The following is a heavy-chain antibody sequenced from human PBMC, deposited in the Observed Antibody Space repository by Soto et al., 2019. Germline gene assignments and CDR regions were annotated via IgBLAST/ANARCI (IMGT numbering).Heavy chain of an antibody. CDR3: ARDVPTVGCSGCSCYPGLAFQH. D-gene: IGHD2-15*01. V-gene: IGHV1-18*01. CDR2: ISAYNGNT. Sequence: QVQLVQSGAEVKKPGASVKVSCKASGYTFTSYGISWVRQAPGQGLEWMGWISAYNGNTNYAQKLQGRVTMTTDTSASTAYMELRSLRSDDTAVYYCARDVPTVGCSGCSCYPGLAFQHCGQGTLVTVSS. CDR1: GYTFTSYG. J-gene: IGHJ1*01.